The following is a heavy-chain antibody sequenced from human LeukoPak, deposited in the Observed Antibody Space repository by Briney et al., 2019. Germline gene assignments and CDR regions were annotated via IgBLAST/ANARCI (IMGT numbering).Heavy chain of an antibody. V-gene: IGHV3-30*04. Sequence: GGSLRLSCAASGFTFSSYAMHWVRQAPGKGLEWGAVISYDGSNKYFADSVQGRFTISRDNSKNTLYLQMNSLRAEDTAVYYCARDRAAMGPTSFDYWGQGTLVTVSS. CDR1: GFTFSSYA. D-gene: IGHD5-18*01. J-gene: IGHJ4*02. CDR2: ISYDGSNK. CDR3: ARDRAAMGPTSFDY.